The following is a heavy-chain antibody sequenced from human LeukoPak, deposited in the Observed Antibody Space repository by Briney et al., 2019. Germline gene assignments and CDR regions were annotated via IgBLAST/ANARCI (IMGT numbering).Heavy chain of an antibody. CDR2: ISYDGNNK. CDR3: ARDHSLEYGNWFDP. CDR1: GFTFSNYG. V-gene: IGHV3-30*03. D-gene: IGHD3-3*01. Sequence: GGSLRLSCAASGFTFSNYGMHWVRQAPGKGLEWVAVISYDGNNKYYADSVKGRFTVSRDNSKNTLYLQMNSLRTEDTALYYCARDHSLEYGNWFDPWGQGTLVTVSS. J-gene: IGHJ5*02.